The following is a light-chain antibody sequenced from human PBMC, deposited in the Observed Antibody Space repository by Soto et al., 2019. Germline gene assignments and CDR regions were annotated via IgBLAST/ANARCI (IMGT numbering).Light chain of an antibody. CDR2: WAS. CDR3: QQYYSTPRT. Sequence: DIVMTQSPDSLAVSLGERATINCKSSQRVLYSSNSKNYLDWYQQKPGQPPKLLIYWASTRESGVPDRFSGSGSGTDFTLTISSLQAEDVAVYYCQQYYSTPRTFGQGTKVEIK. CDR1: QRVLYSSNSKNY. V-gene: IGKV4-1*01. J-gene: IGKJ2*01.